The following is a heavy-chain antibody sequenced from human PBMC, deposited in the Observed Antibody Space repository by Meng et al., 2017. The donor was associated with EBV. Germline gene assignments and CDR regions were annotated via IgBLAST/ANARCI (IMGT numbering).Heavy chain of an antibody. CDR2: ISAYNGNT. Sequence: QLQLLPSGAAVNKPGDSLKVSCKASGYTFTSYGISRVGQAPGKGIEWMGWISAYNGNTNYAQKLQGRVTMTTDTSTSTAHMELRSLRSDDTAVYYCARGLDYFDYWGQGTLVTVSS. CDR3: ARGLDYFDY. V-gene: IGHV1-18*01. CDR1: GYTFTSYG. J-gene: IGHJ4*02.